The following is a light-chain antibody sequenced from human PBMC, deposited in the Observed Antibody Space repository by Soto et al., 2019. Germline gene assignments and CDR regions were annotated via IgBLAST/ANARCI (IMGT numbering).Light chain of an antibody. CDR2: GAS. J-gene: IGKJ1*01. Sequence: EIVLTQSPGTLSLSPGERATLSCRASQSVSSSYLAWYQQKPGQAPRLLIYGASSRATGIPDRFSGSGSGTDFILTINRLEPEDFAVYYCQQYGSSPETFGQGTKVEIK. CDR1: QSVSSSY. CDR3: QQYGSSPET. V-gene: IGKV3-20*01.